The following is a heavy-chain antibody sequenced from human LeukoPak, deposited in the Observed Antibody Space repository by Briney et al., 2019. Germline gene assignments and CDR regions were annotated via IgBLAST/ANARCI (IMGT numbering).Heavy chain of an antibody. J-gene: IGHJ5*02. CDR3: ARDHGLDNWFDP. Sequence: GASVKVSCKASGYTFTSYAMHWVRQAPGQRLEWMGWINAGNGNTKYSQEFQGRVTITRDTSASTAYMELSSLRSEDMAVYYCARDHGLDNWFDPWGQGTLVTVSS. CDR1: GYTFTSYA. V-gene: IGHV1-3*03. D-gene: IGHD3-22*01. CDR2: INAGNGNT.